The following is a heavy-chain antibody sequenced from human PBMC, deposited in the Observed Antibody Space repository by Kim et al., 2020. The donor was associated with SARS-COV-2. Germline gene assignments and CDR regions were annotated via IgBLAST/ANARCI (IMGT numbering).Heavy chain of an antibody. V-gene: IGHV3-15*01. J-gene: IGHJ4*02. D-gene: IGHD3-9*01. Sequence: APVKGRVTISRDDPKNTLYLKMNSLKTEDTAVYYCTTERSAYDILTGLEYWGKGTLVTVAS. CDR3: TTERSAYDILTGLEY.